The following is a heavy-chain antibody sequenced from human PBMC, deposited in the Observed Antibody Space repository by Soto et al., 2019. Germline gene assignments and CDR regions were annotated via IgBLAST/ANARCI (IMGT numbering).Heavy chain of an antibody. Sequence: GGSLRLSCAASGFTFSSYWMHWVRQAPGKGLVWVSRINSDGSSTSYADSVKGRFTISRDNAKNTLYLQMNSLRAEDTAVYYCARVQSLGYYDSSGYSDWGQGTLVTVSS. CDR3: ARVQSLGYYDSSGYSD. CDR2: INSDGSST. V-gene: IGHV3-74*01. CDR1: GFTFSSYW. J-gene: IGHJ4*02. D-gene: IGHD3-22*01.